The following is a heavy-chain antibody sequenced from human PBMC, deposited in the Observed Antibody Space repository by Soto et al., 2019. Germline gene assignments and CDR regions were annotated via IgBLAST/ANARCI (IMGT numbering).Heavy chain of an antibody. V-gene: IGHV3-23*01. CDR3: ASAAREYYYYGMDV. CDR1: GFTFSSYA. CDR2: ISGSGGST. Sequence: GGSLRLSCAASGFTFSSYAMSWVRQAPGKGLEWVSAISGSGGSTYYADSVRGRFTISRDNSKNTLYLQMNSLRVEDTAVYYCASAAREYYYYGMDVWGQGTTVTVSS. J-gene: IGHJ6*02.